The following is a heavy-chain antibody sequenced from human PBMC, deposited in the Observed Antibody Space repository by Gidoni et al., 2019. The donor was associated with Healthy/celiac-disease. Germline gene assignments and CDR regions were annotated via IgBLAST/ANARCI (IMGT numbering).Heavy chain of an antibody. J-gene: IGHJ6*02. D-gene: IGHD3-22*01. CDR3: ARDPADYYDERCMDV. V-gene: IGHV1-3*01. Sequence: QVQLVQSEAEVKKPGASVKVSCKASGYTFTSYAMHWVRQAPGQRLEWMGWINAGNGNTKYSQKFQGRVTITRDTSASTAYMELSSLRSEDTAVYYCARDPADYYDERCMDVWGQGTTVTVSS. CDR1: GYTFTSYA. CDR2: INAGNGNT.